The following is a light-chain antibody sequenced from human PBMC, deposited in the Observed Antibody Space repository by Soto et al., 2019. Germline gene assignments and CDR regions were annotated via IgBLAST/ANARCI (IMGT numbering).Light chain of an antibody. Sequence: EIVLTQSPATLSLSPGERATLSSRANENINNYLAWYQQTPGQAPRLLIFDASNRPAGVPARFIGSGSGTDFTLTISSLEPEDFAVYYCQQRSKWPPIFTFGPGTKLDIK. CDR1: ENINNY. CDR3: QQRSKWPPIFT. CDR2: DAS. J-gene: IGKJ3*01. V-gene: IGKV3-11*01.